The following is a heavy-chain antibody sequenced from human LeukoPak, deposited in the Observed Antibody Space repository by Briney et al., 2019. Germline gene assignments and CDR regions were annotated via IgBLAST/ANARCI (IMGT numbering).Heavy chain of an antibody. Sequence: PSETLSLTCAVYGGSFSGYYWSWVRQAPGKGLEWVANIKQDGSEKYYVDSVKGRFTISRDNAKNSLYLQMNSLRAEDTAVYYCARVVGARAGYSSSWYRSSVVGVDWGNDYWGQGTLVTVSS. CDR2: IKQDGSEK. CDR3: ARVVGARAGYSSSWYRSSVVGVDWGNDY. V-gene: IGHV3-7*01. J-gene: IGHJ4*02. D-gene: IGHD6-13*01. CDR1: GGSFSGYY.